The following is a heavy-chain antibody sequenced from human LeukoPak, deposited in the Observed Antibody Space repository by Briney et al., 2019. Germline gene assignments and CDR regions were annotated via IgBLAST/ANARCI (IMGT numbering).Heavy chain of an antibody. D-gene: IGHD6-13*01. CDR2: IFYSGIT. CDR1: GGSFSGYY. J-gene: IGHJ2*01. V-gene: IGHV4-34*12. Sequence: PSETLSLTCAVYGGSFSGYYWSWIRQPPGRGLEWIGSIFYSGITYYNPSLKSRVTISVDTSKNQFSLRLSSVTAADTAVYFCSRRDCSHSSCLYWYFDLWGRGTLLTVSS. CDR3: SRRDCSHSSCLYWYFDL.